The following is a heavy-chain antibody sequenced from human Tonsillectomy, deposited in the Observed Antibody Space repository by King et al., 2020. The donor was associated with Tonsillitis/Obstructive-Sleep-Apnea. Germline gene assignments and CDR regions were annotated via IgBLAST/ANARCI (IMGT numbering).Heavy chain of an antibody. CDR2: ISSSSSDI. J-gene: IGHJ4*02. CDR1: GFIFSSNS. Sequence: VQLVESGGGLVKPGGCLRVSCAASGFIFSSNSMNWVRQAPGKGLEWVSPISSSSSDIYYADSVKGRFTISRDNAKNSLYLQMNSLRAEDTAVYYCAREGFGDLGESFDYWGQGTLVTVSS. CDR3: AREGFGDLGESFDY. V-gene: IGHV3-21*01. D-gene: IGHD3-16*01.